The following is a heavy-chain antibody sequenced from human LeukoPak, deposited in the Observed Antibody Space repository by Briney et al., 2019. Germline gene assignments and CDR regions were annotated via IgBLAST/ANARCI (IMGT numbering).Heavy chain of an antibody. Sequence: GRSLRLSCAASGFTFSSYGMHWVRQAPGKGLEWVAVISYDGSNKYYADSVKGRFTISRDNSKNTLYLQMNSLRAEDTAVYYCANLRLSTGIAVAGTGGDYWGQGTLVTVSS. V-gene: IGHV3-30*18. D-gene: IGHD6-19*01. CDR2: ISYDGSNK. CDR3: ANLRLSTGIAVAGTGGDY. CDR1: GFTFSSYG. J-gene: IGHJ4*02.